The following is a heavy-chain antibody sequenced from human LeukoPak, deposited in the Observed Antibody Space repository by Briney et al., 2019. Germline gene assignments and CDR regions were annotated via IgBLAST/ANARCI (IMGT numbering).Heavy chain of an antibody. V-gene: IGHV3-64*01. CDR3: ARDSWGSRSPA. CDR2: ISSNGGST. Sequence: GGSLRLSCAASGFTFSSYAMHWVRQAPGKGLEYVSAISSNGGSTYYANSVKGRFTISRDNAKNSLYLQMNSLRAEDTAVYYCARDSWGSRSPAWGQGTLVTVSS. CDR1: GFTFSSYA. J-gene: IGHJ5*02. D-gene: IGHD6-13*01.